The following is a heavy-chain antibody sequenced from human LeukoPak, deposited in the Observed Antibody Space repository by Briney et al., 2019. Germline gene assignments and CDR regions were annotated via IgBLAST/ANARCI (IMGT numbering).Heavy chain of an antibody. CDR1: GFTFSSYA. J-gene: IGHJ3*02. V-gene: IGHV3-30-3*01. CDR3: ARAGGITMIREVKVLDAFDI. D-gene: IGHD3-22*01. CDR2: ISYDGSNK. Sequence: GGSLRLSCAASGFTFSSYAIHWVRQAPGKGLEWVAVISYDGSNKYYADSVKGRFTISRDNSKNTLYLQMNSLRAEDTAVYYCARAGGITMIREVKVLDAFDIWGQGTPVTVSS.